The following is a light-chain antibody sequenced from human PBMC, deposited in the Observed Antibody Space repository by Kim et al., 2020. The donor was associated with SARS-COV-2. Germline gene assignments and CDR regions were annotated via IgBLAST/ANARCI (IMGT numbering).Light chain of an antibody. CDR1: RSNIGAGYD. V-gene: IGLV1-40*01. CDR2: DNT. Sequence: QRVTMSCTESRSNIGAGYDVHWYQQLPGTAPKLLINDNTNRPSGVPDRFSGSKSGTSASLAITGLQAEDEADYYCQSYDSSLSGYVFGAGTKVTVL. CDR3: QSYDSSLSGYV. J-gene: IGLJ1*01.